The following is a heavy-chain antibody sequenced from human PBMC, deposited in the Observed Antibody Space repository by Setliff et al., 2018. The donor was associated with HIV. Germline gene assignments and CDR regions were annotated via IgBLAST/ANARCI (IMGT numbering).Heavy chain of an antibody. J-gene: IGHJ6*03. Sequence: NPSETLSLTCTVSGGSISSGGYYWNWIRQYPVKGLEWIGHIYYNGRTLFNPALGTRLNMSLDTSKNQFSLEMTSVAAADTAVYYCARGVAAAGALMDVWGKGTTVTVSS. CDR3: ARGVAAAGALMDV. D-gene: IGHD6-13*01. CDR2: IYYNGRT. CDR1: GGSISSGGYY. V-gene: IGHV4-31*03.